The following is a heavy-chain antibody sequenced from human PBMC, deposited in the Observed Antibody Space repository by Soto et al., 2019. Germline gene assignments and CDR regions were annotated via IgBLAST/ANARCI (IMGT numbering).Heavy chain of an antibody. J-gene: IGHJ4*02. CDR2: INYNGGRV. Sequence: EVRLVESGGGFVQPGRSLRLSCTVSGFTFDEHSMHWVRQAPGKGLEWVSGINYNGGRVAYVDSVRGRFTIARDNANNSLFLQMNSLSPVDSGLYFCSKGRPRYSGLDTDFDAWGQGTPVTVSS. CDR1: GFTFDEHS. CDR3: SKGRPRYSGLDTDFDA. V-gene: IGHV3-9*01. D-gene: IGHD5-12*01.